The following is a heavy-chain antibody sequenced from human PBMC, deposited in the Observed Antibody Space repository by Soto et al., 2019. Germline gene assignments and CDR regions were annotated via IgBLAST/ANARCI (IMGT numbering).Heavy chain of an antibody. CDR2: INPNSGGT. J-gene: IGHJ3*02. Sequence: ASGKVSCKASGYTFTGYYMHCVRQAPGQVLEWMGWINPNSGGTNYAQKFQGRVTMTRDTSISTAYMELSRLRSDDTAVYYCARERASSSWYVAFDIWGQGTMVTVSS. V-gene: IGHV1-2*02. CDR1: GYTFTGYY. CDR3: ARERASSSWYVAFDI. D-gene: IGHD6-13*01.